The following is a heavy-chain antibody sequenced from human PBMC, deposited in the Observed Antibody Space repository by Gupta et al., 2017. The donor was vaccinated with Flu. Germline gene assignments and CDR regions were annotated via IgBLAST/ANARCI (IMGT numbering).Heavy chain of an antibody. CDR2: ISGTGGAT. J-gene: IGHJ4*02. V-gene: IGHV3-23*01. Sequence: EVHLLESGGRLVQPGGSLRLSCAATGFDFSNYAMSWVRQTPGKGLEWVSGISGTGGATYYAESVKDRFTISRDNSRNTLALQINSLRADDTAVYYCAKDYRIKRVTSSSRPFYFDSWGQGTLVTVSS. CDR3: AKDYRIKRVTSSSRPFYFDS. D-gene: IGHD6-6*01. CDR1: GFDFSNYA.